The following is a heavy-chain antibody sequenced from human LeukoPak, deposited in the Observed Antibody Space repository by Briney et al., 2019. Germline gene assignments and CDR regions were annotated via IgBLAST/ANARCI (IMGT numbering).Heavy chain of an antibody. CDR2: ITGSGGIT. Sequence: PGASLRLSCVASGFTFSNYAMSWVRQAPGKGLEWVSAITGSGGITYYADSVMGRFTISRDNSKNTLYLQMNSLRAEDTAVYYCAKWGDYDVLTGYYDPDYWGQGTLVTVSS. J-gene: IGHJ4*02. V-gene: IGHV3-23*01. D-gene: IGHD3-9*01. CDR3: AKWGDYDVLTGYYDPDY. CDR1: GFTFSNYA.